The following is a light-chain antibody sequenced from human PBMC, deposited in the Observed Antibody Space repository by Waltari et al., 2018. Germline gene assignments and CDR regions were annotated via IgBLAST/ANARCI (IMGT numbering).Light chain of an antibody. V-gene: IGLV2-23*01. Sequence: QSALTQPASVSGSPGQSITISCTGTSSDVGSYNLVSWYQQHPGKAPKLMIYEGSKRPSGVANRFSGSKSGNTASLTISWLQAEDEADYYCCSYAGSSTVFGGGTKLTVL. CDR1: SSDVGSYNL. CDR3: CSYAGSSTV. J-gene: IGLJ2*01. CDR2: EGS.